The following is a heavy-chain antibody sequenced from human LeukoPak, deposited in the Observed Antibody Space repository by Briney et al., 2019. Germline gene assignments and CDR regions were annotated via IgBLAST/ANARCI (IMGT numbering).Heavy chain of an antibody. J-gene: IGHJ4*02. Sequence: ASVKVSCKASGYTFTGYYMHRVRQAPGQGLEWMGWINPNSGGTNYAQKFQGRVTMTRDTSISTAYMELSRLRIDDTAVYYCARDRSWGGYPYDYWGQGTLVTVSS. CDR3: ARDRSWGGYPYDY. V-gene: IGHV1-2*02. CDR2: INPNSGGT. CDR1: GYTFTGYY. D-gene: IGHD3-3*01.